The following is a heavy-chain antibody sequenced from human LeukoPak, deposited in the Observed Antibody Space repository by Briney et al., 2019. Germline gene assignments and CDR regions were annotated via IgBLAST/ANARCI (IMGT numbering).Heavy chain of an antibody. J-gene: IGHJ4*02. CDR2: IYYSGGT. V-gene: IGHV4-59*08. D-gene: IGHD3-10*01. CDR3: ARHLNYYLDY. CDR1: GGSISSYY. Sequence: SETLSLTCTVSGGSISSYYWSWIRQPPGKGLEWIGYIYYSGGTNYNPSLKSRVTISVDTSKNQFSLKLSSVTAADTAVYYCARHLNYYLDYWGQGTLVTVSS.